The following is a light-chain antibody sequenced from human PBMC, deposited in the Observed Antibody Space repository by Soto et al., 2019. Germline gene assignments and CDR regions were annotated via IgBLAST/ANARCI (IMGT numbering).Light chain of an antibody. CDR2: KAS. V-gene: IGKV1-5*03. J-gene: IGKJ1*01. CDR3: QHYSGYPWT. Sequence: DIQMTQSPSTLSASVGDRVTITCRASQSISSWLAWYQQKPGKAPKLLIYKASSLETGVPSRFSGSGSGTEFTLTISSLQPDDFATYYCQHYSGYPWTVGQGTKVDSK. CDR1: QSISSW.